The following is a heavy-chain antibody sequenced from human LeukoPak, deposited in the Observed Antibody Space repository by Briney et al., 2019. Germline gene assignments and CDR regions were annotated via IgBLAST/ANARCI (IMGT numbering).Heavy chain of an antibody. D-gene: IGHD6-19*01. J-gene: IGHJ4*02. V-gene: IGHV3-48*01. Sequence: QPGGSLRLSCAASGFTFSSYSMNWVRQAPGKGLEWVSYISSVSSTIYYADSVKGRFTISRDNSKNTLYLQMNRLRAEDTAVYYCAIAPYTSGWWGLDYWGQGTLVTVSS. CDR3: AIAPYTSGWWGLDY. CDR1: GFTFSSYS. CDR2: ISSVSSTI.